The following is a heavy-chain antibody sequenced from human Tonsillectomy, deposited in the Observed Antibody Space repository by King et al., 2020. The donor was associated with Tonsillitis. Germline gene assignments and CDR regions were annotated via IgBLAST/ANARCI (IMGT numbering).Heavy chain of an antibody. CDR3: ARDKSYYDSSGYYSD. J-gene: IGHJ3*01. CDR1: GFTFSSYA. D-gene: IGHD3-22*01. V-gene: IGHV3-30-3*01. CDR2: ISYDGSNK. Sequence: VQLVESGGGVVQPGRSLRLSCAASGFTFSSYAMHWVRQAPGKGLEWVAVISYDGSNKYYVDSVKGRFTISRDNSKTTLFLQMNSLRAEDTAVYYCARDKSYYDSSGYYSDWGQGTMVTVSS.